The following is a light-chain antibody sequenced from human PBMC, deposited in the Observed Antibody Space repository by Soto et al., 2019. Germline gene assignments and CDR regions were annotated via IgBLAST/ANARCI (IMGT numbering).Light chain of an antibody. CDR1: SSDVGGYKS. J-gene: IGLJ1*01. CDR3: SSSAGSNSYV. V-gene: IGLV2-8*01. CDR2: EVN. Sequence: QSPLTQPPSASGSPGQSVAISCIGTSSDVGGYKSVSWYQQHPGKAPKLLIYEVNKRPSGVPDRFSGSKSGNTASLTVSGLQAEDEADYYCSSSAGSNSYVFGTGTKVTVL.